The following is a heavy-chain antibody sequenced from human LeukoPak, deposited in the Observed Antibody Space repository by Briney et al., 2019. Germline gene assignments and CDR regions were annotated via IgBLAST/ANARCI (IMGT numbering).Heavy chain of an antibody. J-gene: IGHJ4*02. CDR2: ISGSGGST. CDR3: AKPKAYYDSSGYEV. Sequence: GGSLRLSCAASGFTFSSYAMSWVRQAPGKGLEWVSAISGSGGSTYYADSVKGRYTISRDNSKNTLYLQMNSLRAEDTAVYYCAKPKAYYDSSGYEVWGQGTLVTVSS. V-gene: IGHV3-23*01. D-gene: IGHD3-22*01. CDR1: GFTFSSYA.